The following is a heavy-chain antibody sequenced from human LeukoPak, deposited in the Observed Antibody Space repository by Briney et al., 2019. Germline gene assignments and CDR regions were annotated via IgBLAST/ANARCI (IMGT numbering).Heavy chain of an antibody. D-gene: IGHD3-22*01. CDR3: ARDSSGYYFVY. V-gene: IGHV3-30*02. CDR1: GFIFSTYG. Sequence: PGGSLRLSCAASGFIFSTYGMHWIRQAPGKGLEWVAFIRSDGSSENYADSVKGRFTISRDNSKNTVYLQMNTLRAEDTAVYYCARDSSGYYFVYWGQGTLVTVSS. J-gene: IGHJ4*02. CDR2: IRSDGSSE.